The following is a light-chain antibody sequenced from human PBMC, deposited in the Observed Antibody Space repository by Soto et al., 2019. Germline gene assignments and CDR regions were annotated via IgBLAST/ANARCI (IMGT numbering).Light chain of an antibody. CDR1: ALPKQY. CDR3: QSADSSGTYRV. V-gene: IGLV3-25*03. J-gene: IGLJ2*01. CDR2: KDS. Sequence: SYELTQPPSVSVSPGQTARITCSGDALPKQYAYWYQQKPGQAPVLVIYKDSERPSGIPERFSGSSSGTTVTLTISGVQAEDEAHYYCQSADSSGTYRVFGGGTKVTVL.